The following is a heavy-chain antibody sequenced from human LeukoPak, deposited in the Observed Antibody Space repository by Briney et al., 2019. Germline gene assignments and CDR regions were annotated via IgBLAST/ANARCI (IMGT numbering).Heavy chain of an antibody. V-gene: IGHV3-9*01. J-gene: IGHJ4*02. CDR1: GFTFDDYA. Sequence: GRSLRLSCAASGFTFDDYAMHWVRQAPGKGLEWVSAISWNSANIDYADSVKGRFTISRDNAKKSLYLQMNSLTAEDTALYYCAKGPNYSSSWYFFDYWGQGTLVTVSS. D-gene: IGHD6-13*01. CDR3: AKGPNYSSSWYFFDY. CDR2: ISWNSANI.